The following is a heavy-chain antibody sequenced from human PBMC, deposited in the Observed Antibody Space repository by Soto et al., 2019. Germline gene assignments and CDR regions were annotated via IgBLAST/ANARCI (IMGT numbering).Heavy chain of an antibody. J-gene: IGHJ4*02. CDR3: AKAYYYDSSGYYPNYFDY. Sequence: VQLLESGGGLVQPGGSLRLSCAASGFTFSSYAMSWVRQAPGKGLEWVSGISDSGGSTSYADSVKGRFTISRDNSKNTLYLQMNSLRAEDTAVYYCAKAYYYDSSGYYPNYFDYWGQGPLVTVSS. CDR2: ISDSGGST. D-gene: IGHD3-22*01. V-gene: IGHV3-23*01. CDR1: GFTFSSYA.